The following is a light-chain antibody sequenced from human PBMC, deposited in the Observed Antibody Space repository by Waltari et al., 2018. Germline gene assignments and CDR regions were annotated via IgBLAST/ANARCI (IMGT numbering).Light chain of an antibody. V-gene: IGLV4-69*01. CDR1: SGYSNYA. Sequence: QLVLTQSPSASASLGASVKLTCTLSSGYSNYAIAWHQQQSEKGPRFLMKVNADGSEKKGAGIPDRFSGSSSGAERCLTISSLQSEDEADYYCQTWGAGIVVFGGGTTLTVL. CDR3: QTWGAGIVV. J-gene: IGLJ2*01. CDR2: VNADGSE.